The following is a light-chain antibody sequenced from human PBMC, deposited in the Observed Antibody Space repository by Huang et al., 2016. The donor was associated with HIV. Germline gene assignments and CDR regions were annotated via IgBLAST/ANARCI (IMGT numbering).Light chain of an antibody. J-gene: IGKJ1*01. CDR1: QSVYSTSTSKDY. Sequence: DIILTQSPDSLAVSLGEWASLSCRSSQSVYSTSTSKDYMAWFQQKPGQPPKLLLFWASTREAGVPDRFSGSGSGTHFTLTIANLEAEDAAIYYCQQYYSSPQTFGQGTRVEVK. V-gene: IGKV4-1*01. CDR3: QQYYSSPQT. CDR2: WAS.